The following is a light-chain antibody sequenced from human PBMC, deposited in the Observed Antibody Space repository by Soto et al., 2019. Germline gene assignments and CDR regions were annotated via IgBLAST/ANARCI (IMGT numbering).Light chain of an antibody. CDR2: GNS. Sequence: SVLTQPPSVSGAPVQRVTISCTWSSSNIGAGYDVHWYQQLPGTAPKLLIYGNSNRPSGVPDRFSGSKSGTSASLAITGLQAEDEADYYCQSYDSSLSDGLGTGTKVTVL. V-gene: IGLV1-40*01. CDR1: SSNIGAGYD. J-gene: IGLJ1*01. CDR3: QSYDSSLSDG.